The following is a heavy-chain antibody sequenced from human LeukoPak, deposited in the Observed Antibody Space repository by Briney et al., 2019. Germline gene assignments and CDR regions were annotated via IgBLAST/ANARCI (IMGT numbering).Heavy chain of an antibody. CDR3: AREGYCSSTSCYFFDY. CDR1: GGSISSYY. Sequence: SETLSLTCTVSGGSISSYYWSWIRQPAGKGLEWIGRIYTSGSTNYNPSLKSRVTMSVDTSKNQFSLKLSSVTAADTAVYYCAREGYCSSTSCYFFDYWGQGTLVTVSS. CDR2: IYTSGST. D-gene: IGHD2-2*01. J-gene: IGHJ4*02. V-gene: IGHV4-4*07.